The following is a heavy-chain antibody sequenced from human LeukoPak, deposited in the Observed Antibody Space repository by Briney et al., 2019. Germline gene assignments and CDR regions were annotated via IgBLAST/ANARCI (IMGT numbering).Heavy chain of an antibody. Sequence: GASVKVSCKASGYTFTGYYMHWVRQAPGQGLEWRGWINPNSGGTNYAQKFQGRVTMTRDTSITTAYMELSRLSSDDTAVYYCARHPGKVTNDWYFDLWGRGTLVTVSS. J-gene: IGHJ2*01. CDR1: GYTFTGYY. CDR3: ARHPGKVTNDWYFDL. D-gene: IGHD4-23*01. V-gene: IGHV1-2*02. CDR2: INPNSGGT.